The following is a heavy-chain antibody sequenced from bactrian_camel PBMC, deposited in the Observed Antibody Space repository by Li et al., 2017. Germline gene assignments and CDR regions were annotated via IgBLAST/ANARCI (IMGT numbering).Heavy chain of an antibody. CDR1: GFTVDDAD. CDR2: IYRDGST. D-gene: IGHD1*01. Sequence: VQLVESGGGSVQAGGSLRLSCAASGFTVDDADMAWYRQVPGRECELVSDIYRDGSTEYADSVKGRFTISRDNAQNTVYLQMNSLKSEDTALYLCSTGSRITEASVQGQGTQVTVS. V-gene: IGHV3S66*01. J-gene: IGHJ4*01.